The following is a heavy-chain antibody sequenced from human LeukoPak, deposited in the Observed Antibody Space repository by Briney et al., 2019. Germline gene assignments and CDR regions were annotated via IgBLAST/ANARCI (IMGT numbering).Heavy chain of an antibody. V-gene: IGHV4-30-4*08. CDR1: GGSFSGYY. CDR2: IYYSGST. J-gene: IGHJ4*02. D-gene: IGHD6-19*01. CDR3: VRTEVSSGSEDY. Sequence: SETLSLTCAAYGGSFSGYYWSWIRQPPGKGLEWIGYIYYSGSTYYNPSLKSRVTISLDTSKNQFSLKLSSVTAADTAVYYCVRTEVSSGSEDYWGQGTLVTVSS.